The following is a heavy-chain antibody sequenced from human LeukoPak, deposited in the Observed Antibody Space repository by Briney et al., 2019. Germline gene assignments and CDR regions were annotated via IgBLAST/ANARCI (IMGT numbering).Heavy chain of an antibody. J-gene: IGHJ5*02. V-gene: IGHV1-18*01. CDR1: GGTFSSYA. CDR2: ISAYNGNT. Sequence: ASVKVSCKASGGTFSSYAISWVRQAPGQGLEWMGWISAYNGNTNYAQKLQGRVTMTTDTSTSTAYMELRSLRSDDTAVYYCARVPGGVVVPAAIRFDPWGQGTLVTVSS. CDR3: ARVPGGVVVPAAIRFDP. D-gene: IGHD2-2*01.